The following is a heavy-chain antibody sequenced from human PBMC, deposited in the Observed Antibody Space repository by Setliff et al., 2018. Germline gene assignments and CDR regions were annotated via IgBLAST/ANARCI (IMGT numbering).Heavy chain of an antibody. Sequence: PGESLKISCAASGFTFSGAEIHWVRQASGKGLEWVGRIRSKADKYATDYGASAKGRFIISRDDSKKTAYLQMSSLRAEDTAMYYCLLPCTSGWHNWADPWGQGTLVTVPQ. CDR1: GFTFSGAE. D-gene: IGHD6-19*01. V-gene: IGHV3-73*01. CDR3: LLPCTSGWHNWADP. CDR2: IRSKADKYAT. J-gene: IGHJ5*02.